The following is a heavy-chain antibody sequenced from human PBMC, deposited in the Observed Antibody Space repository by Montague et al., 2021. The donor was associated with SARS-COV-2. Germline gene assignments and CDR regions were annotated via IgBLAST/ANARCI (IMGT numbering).Heavy chain of an antibody. D-gene: IGHD3-22*01. CDR3: AKDLRPYDPSGYYYAGTYYSYFYGMDL. CDR1: GFPFSVYG. CDR2: MIYDGSIQ. V-gene: IGHV3-30*18. Sequence: SLRLSCAASGFPFSVYGMHWVRQAPGKGLEWVAVMIYDGSIQYYTDSVKGRFTISRDNSKNTLFLQMNSLRPEDTAVYSCAKDLRPYDPSGYYYAGTYYSYFYGMDLWGQGTTVTVSS. J-gene: IGHJ6*02.